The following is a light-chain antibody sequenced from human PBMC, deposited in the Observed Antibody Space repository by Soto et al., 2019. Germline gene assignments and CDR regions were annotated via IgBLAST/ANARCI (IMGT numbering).Light chain of an antibody. CDR1: QSVLSSSHNKNY. CDR2: WES. Sequence: DIVMTQSPDSLAVSLGERATINCKSSQSVLSSSHNKNYLPWYQQKLGQPPRLPIYWESTRESGVPDRFSGRGSGAEFTLTINNLRAEDVAVYYFQQYSSTPLTFGQGTKVEIK. J-gene: IGKJ1*01. CDR3: QQYSSTPLT. V-gene: IGKV4-1*01.